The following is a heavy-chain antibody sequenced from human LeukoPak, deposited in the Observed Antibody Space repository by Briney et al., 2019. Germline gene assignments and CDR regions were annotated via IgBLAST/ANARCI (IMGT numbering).Heavy chain of an antibody. D-gene: IGHD5-12*01. J-gene: IGHJ6*03. CDR1: GGSISSSSYY. Sequence: SETLSLTCTVSGGSISSSSYYWGWIRQPPGKGLEWIGSIYYSGSTYYNPSLKSRVTISVDTSKNQFSLKLSSVTAADTAVYYCARARRGYSGYDPKTLTQSRYYYYYYMDVWGKGTTVTVSS. CDR2: IYYSGST. CDR3: ARARRGYSGYDPKTLTQSRYYYYYYMDV. V-gene: IGHV4-39*07.